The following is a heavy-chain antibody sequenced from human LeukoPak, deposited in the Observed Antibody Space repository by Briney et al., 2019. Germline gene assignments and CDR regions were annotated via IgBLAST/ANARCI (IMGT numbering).Heavy chain of an antibody. CDR2: ISYDGSNK. V-gene: IGHV3-30*03. CDR1: GFNFSSYG. Sequence: PGGSLRLSCAASGFNFSSYGMHWVRQAPGKGLEWVAVISYDGSNKYYADSVKGRFTISRDNSKNTLYLQMNSLRAEDTAVYYCARYGPEVYYFDYWGQGTLVTVSS. J-gene: IGHJ4*02. CDR3: ARYGPEVYYFDY. D-gene: IGHD4-17*01.